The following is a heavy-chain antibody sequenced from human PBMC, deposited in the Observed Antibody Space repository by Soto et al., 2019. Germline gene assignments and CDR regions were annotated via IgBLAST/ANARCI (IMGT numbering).Heavy chain of an antibody. V-gene: IGHV3-11*01. CDR3: ARVWAYLDH. CDR2: ISSSGTTI. CDR1: GFIMSGYY. D-gene: IGHD7-27*01. J-gene: IGHJ4*02. Sequence: GGSLRLSCVASGFIMSGYYMSWIRQGPGQGPEWLAYISSSGTTIAYADSVRGRFTISRDNAKNSLYLQMNSLEADDTAVYYCARVWAYLDHWGQGTPVTVSS.